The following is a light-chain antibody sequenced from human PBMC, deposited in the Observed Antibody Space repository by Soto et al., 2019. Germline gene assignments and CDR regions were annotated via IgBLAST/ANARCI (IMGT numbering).Light chain of an antibody. Sequence: QSVLTQPPSVSGAPGQRVTISCTRSSSNIGAGYDVHWYQQLPGTAPKLLIYGNSNRPSGVPDRFSGSKSGTSASLAITGLQAEDEADYYCNSYAGGLVLFGGGTKLTVL. J-gene: IGLJ2*01. V-gene: IGLV1-40*01. CDR3: NSYAGGLVL. CDR2: GNS. CDR1: SSNIGAGYD.